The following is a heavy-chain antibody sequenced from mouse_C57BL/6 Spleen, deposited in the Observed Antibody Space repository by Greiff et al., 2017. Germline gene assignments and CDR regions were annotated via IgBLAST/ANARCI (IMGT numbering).Heavy chain of an antibody. V-gene: IGHV1-69*01. J-gene: IGHJ2*01. CDR3: ARRCGYYFDY. Sequence: QVQLQQPGAELVMPGASVKLSCKASGYTFTSYWMHWVKQRPGQGLEWIGEIDPSDSYTNYNQKFKGKSTLTVDKSSSTAYMQLRSLTSEDSAVYYCARRCGYYFDYWGQGTTLTVSS. CDR1: GYTFTSYW. CDR2: IDPSDSYT.